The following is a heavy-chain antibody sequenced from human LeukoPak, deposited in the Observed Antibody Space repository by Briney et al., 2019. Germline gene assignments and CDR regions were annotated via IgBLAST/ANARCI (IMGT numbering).Heavy chain of an antibody. J-gene: IGHJ4*02. CDR2: IAGGDDR. CDR1: GFIFSPYA. D-gene: IGHD5-18*01. CDR3: AKDLNGYSYGLDY. V-gene: IGHV3-23*01. Sequence: GGSLRLSCAASGFIFSPYAMSWVRQAPGKGLEWVAGIAGGDDRFYADSVKGRFSISRDNSKNTVDLQMNSLRVEDTAVYYCAKDLNGYSYGLDYWGQGTLVTVSS.